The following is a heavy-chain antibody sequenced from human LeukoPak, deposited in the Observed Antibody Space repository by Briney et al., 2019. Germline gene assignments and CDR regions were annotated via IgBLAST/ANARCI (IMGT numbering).Heavy chain of an antibody. J-gene: IGHJ4*02. CDR2: IYYSGST. D-gene: IGHD4-17*01. CDR3: ARQTDYGDYFFYFDY. V-gene: IGHV4-59*08. Sequence: SETLSLTCTVSGGSISSYYWSWIRQPPGKGLEWIGYIYYSGSTNYNPSLKSRVTISVDTSKNQFSLKLSSVTAADTAVYYCARQTDYGDYFFYFDYWGQGTLATVSS. CDR1: GGSISSYY.